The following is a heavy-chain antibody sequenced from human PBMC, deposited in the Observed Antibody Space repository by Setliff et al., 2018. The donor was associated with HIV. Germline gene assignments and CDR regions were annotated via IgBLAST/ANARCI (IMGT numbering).Heavy chain of an antibody. CDR1: GYTFTGNY. CDR3: ARDHQWLLRGSYYYYYYMDV. J-gene: IGHJ6*03. CDR2: INAGNGNT. V-gene: IGHV1-3*01. D-gene: IGHD5-12*01. Sequence: GASVKVSCKASGYTFTGNYMHWVRQAPGQRLEWMGWINAGNGNTKYSQKFQGRVTITRDTSASTAYMELSSLRSEDTAVYYCARDHQWLLRGSYYYYYYMDVWGKGTTVTVSS.